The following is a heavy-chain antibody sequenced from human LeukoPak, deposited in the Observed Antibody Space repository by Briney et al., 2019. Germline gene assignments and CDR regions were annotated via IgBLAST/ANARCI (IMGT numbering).Heavy chain of an antibody. V-gene: IGHV5-51*07. CDR2: IYSGDSDT. J-gene: IGHJ4*02. Sequence: GESLKISCKGSGFTNSWIAWVHQMPGKGLEWMGIIYSGDSDTRYSPSFQGQVTISADKSISTAYLQWSSLKASDTAMYYCARHSYGFDYWGQGTLVTVSS. D-gene: IGHD3-10*01. CDR1: GFTNSW. CDR3: ARHSYGFDY.